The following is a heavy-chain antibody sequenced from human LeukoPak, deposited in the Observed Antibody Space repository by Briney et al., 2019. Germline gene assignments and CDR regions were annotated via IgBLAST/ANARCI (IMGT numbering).Heavy chain of an antibody. D-gene: IGHD6-13*01. V-gene: IGHV1-18*01. CDR1: GYTFTSYG. CDR2: ISAYNGNT. CDR3: ARERRAAAGPYYFDY. J-gene: IGHJ4*02. Sequence: ASVKVSCKASGYTFTSYGISWVRQAPGQGLEWMGWISAYNGNTNYAQKLQGRVTMTTDTSTSTAYMDLRSLRSDDTAVYYCARERRAAAGPYYFDYWGQGTLVTVSS.